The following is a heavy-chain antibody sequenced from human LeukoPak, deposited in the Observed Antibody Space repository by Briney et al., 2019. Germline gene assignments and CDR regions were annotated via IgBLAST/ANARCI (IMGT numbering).Heavy chain of an antibody. CDR1: GFTFSSYA. CDR2: ISSNGGST. CDR3: AQYDSSGYYVY. V-gene: IGHV3-64*01. J-gene: IGHJ4*02. D-gene: IGHD3-22*01. Sequence: GGSLRLSCSASGFTFSSYAMHWVRQAPGKGLEYVSAISSNGGSTYYANSVKGRFAISRDNSKNTLYLQMGSLRAEAMAVYYCAQYDSSGYYVYWGQGTLVTVSS.